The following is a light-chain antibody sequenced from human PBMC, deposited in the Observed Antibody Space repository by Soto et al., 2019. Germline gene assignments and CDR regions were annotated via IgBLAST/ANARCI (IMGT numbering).Light chain of an antibody. CDR1: QSVSSY. CDR3: QQRSNWPIT. J-gene: IGKJ5*01. Sequence: EIVLTQSPATLSLSLGERATLSCRASQSVSSYLAWYQQKPGQAPRLLIYDASNRATGIPARFSGSGSGTDFTLTISSLAPEDFAVYYCQQRSNWPITFGQGTRLEIK. CDR2: DAS. V-gene: IGKV3-11*01.